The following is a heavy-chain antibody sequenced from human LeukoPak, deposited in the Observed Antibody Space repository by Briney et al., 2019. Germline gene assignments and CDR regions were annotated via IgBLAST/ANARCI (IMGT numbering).Heavy chain of an antibody. CDR1: GFTFNTYT. CDR3: ARLFVYGSGAEAFDY. Sequence: PGGSLRLSCAASGFTFNTYTMNWVRQAPGKGLEWVANINEDGSEKYYLDSVRGRFTISRDNAKNSLYLQMDSLRAEDTAVYYCARLFVYGSGAEAFDYWGQGALVTVSS. D-gene: IGHD3-10*01. J-gene: IGHJ4*02. CDR2: INEDGSEK. V-gene: IGHV3-7*01.